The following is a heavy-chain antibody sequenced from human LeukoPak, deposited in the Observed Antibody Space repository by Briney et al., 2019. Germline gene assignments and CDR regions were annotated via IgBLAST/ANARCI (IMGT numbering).Heavy chain of an antibody. V-gene: IGHV3-48*01. J-gene: IGHJ4*02. CDR3: ARDSRSHCGTAACYGPYFDY. D-gene: IGHD2-2*01. CDR2: IRDSGTTI. Sequence: PGGSLRLSCTASGFTFGLSSVNWVRQAPGKGLEWVSYIRDSGTTIYYADSVKGRFTISRDNAKISLYLQMNSLTAEDTAVYFCARDSRSHCGTAACYGPYFDYWGQGILVTVSS. CDR1: GFTFGLSS.